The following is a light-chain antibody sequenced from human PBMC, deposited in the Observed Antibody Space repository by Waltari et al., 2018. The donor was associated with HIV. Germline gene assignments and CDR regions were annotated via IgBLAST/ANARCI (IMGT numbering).Light chain of an antibody. CDR2: GAS. J-gene: IGKJ2*01. Sequence: EIVMTLSPAILCVTPGDRSTLSCRARQSVIGNLAWYQQKPGQAPRLLVYGASARAAGVPARFTGSGSGTEFTLTISTMQSEDVAVYYCQQYNYWPPYTFGQGTKLEIK. CDR1: QSVIGN. CDR3: QQYNYWPPYT. V-gene: IGKV3-15*01.